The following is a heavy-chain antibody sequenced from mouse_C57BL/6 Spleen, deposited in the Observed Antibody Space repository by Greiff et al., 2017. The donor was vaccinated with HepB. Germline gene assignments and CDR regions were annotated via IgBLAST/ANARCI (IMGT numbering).Heavy chain of an antibody. J-gene: IGHJ2*01. V-gene: IGHV1-61*01. Sequence: QVQLQQPGAELVRPGSSVKLSCKASGYTFTSYWMDWVKQRPGQGLEWIGNIYPFDSETHYNQKFKDKATLTVDKSSSTAYMQLSSLTSEDSAVYYCARSYGSSYGDYWGQGTTLTVSS. CDR2: IYPFDSET. CDR1: GYTFTSYW. D-gene: IGHD1-1*01. CDR3: ARSYGSSYGDY.